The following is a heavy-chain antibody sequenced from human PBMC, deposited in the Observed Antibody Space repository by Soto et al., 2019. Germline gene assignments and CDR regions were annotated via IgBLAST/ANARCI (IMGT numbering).Heavy chain of an antibody. Sequence: EEQLLESGGGLIQPGGSLRLACAASGFTFSSYAMTWVRQAPGKGLEWVSSISFSDGGTYYADSVKGRLTISRDNSKKTLFLRMNIPRVQNTAVYYCVKAAMILGRPYFDLWGRGNLVTVSS. CDR2: ISFSDGGT. J-gene: IGHJ2*01. CDR3: VKAAMILGRPYFDL. CDR1: GFTFSSYA. V-gene: IGHV3-23*01. D-gene: IGHD3-16*01.